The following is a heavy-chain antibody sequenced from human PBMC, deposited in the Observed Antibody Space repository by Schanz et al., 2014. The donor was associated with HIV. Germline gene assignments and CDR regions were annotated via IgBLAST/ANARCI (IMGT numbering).Heavy chain of an antibody. CDR2: LWHDGTNK. V-gene: IGHV3-33*01. J-gene: IGHJ6*02. Sequence: QVQLVESGGGVVQPGRSLRLSCAASGFTFSSYGMHWVRQAPGKGLEWVAVLWHDGTNKYYVDSVKDRFTISRDNSKNTLYRQMNGLRAADTAVYYCARTSRIVIPDRDPRLSYLYGMDVWGQGTTVTVSS. CDR3: ARTSRIVIPDRDPRLSYLYGMDV. CDR1: GFTFSSYG. D-gene: IGHD1-26*01.